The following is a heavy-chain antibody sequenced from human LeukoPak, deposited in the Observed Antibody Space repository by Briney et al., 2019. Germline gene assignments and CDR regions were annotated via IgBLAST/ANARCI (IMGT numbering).Heavy chain of an antibody. Sequence: PSETLSLTCTVSGGSISSYYWSWIRQPPGKGLEWIGYIYYSGSTNYNPSLKSRVTISVDTSKNQFSLKLSSVTAADTAVYYCARGYHDFSGYWLSYFDYWGQGTLDTVSS. CDR1: GGSISSYY. CDR3: ARGYHDFSGYWLSYFDY. V-gene: IGHV4-59*01. D-gene: IGHD3-22*01. J-gene: IGHJ4*02. CDR2: IYYSGST.